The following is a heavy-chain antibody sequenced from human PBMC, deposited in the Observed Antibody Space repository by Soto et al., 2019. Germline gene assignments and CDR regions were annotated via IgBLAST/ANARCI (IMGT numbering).Heavy chain of an antibody. CDR1: GFTFSSYA. CDR2: ISGSGGST. J-gene: IGHJ5*02. Sequence: SLRLSCAASGFTFSSYAMSWVRQAPGKGLEWVSAISGSGGSTYYADSVKGRFTISRDNSKNTLYLQMNSLRAEDTAVYYCAKWGIGYCSSTSCSWGQGTLVTVSS. V-gene: IGHV3-23*01. CDR3: AKWGIGYCSSTSCS. D-gene: IGHD2-2*01.